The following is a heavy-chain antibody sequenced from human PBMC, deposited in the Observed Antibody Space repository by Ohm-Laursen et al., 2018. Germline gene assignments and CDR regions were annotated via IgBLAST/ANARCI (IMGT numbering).Heavy chain of an antibody. CDR3: ARALGGYPISYYYGMDV. J-gene: IGHJ6*02. CDR1: GYSISSGYY. V-gene: IGHV4-38-2*01. Sequence: SETLSLTCAVSGYSISSGYYWGWIRQPPGKGLEWIGRIHSSGSTNYNPSLQSRVTMSEDTSKNQFSLRLSSVTAADTAVYYCARALGGYPISYYYGMDVWGQGTTVTVSS. D-gene: IGHD7-27*01. CDR2: IHSSGST.